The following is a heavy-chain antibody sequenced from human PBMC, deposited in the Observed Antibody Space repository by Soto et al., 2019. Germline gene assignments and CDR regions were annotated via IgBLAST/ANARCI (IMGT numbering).Heavy chain of an antibody. J-gene: IGHJ6*02. V-gene: IGHV4-30-4*01. D-gene: IGHD2-2*01. Sequence: TLSLTCTVSGGSISSGDYYWSWIRQPPGKGLEWIGYIYYSGSTYYNPSLKSRVTISVDTSKNQFSLKLSSVTAADTAVYYCARDRPSYPKPPYSRDCSSTSCYPSAYYYYGMDVWGQGTTVTVSS. CDR2: IYYSGST. CDR3: ARDRPSYPKPPYSRDCSSTSCYPSAYYYYGMDV. CDR1: GGSISSGDYY.